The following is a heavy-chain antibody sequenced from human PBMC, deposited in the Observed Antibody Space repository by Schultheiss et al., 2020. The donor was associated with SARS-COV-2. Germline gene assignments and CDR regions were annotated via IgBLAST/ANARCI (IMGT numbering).Heavy chain of an antibody. D-gene: IGHD3-22*01. CDR3: AKEHSSGPFFDY. CDR1: GFTFSNAW. Sequence: GGSLRLSCAASGFTFSNAWMNWVRQGPGKGLEWVSSISGSGGSTYYADSVKGRFTISRDNSKNTLYLQMNSLRAEDTAVYYCAKEHSSGPFFDYWGQGTLVTVSS. J-gene: IGHJ4*02. CDR2: ISGSGGST. V-gene: IGHV3-23*01.